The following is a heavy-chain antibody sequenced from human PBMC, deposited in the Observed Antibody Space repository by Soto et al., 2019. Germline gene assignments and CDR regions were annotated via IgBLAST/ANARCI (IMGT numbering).Heavy chain of an antibody. CDR2: TYYRSKWYN. Sequence: PSQTLSLTCAISGDSVSSNSAAWNWIRQSPSRGLEWLGRTYYRSKWYNDYAVSVKSRITINPDTSKNQFSLQLNSVTPEDTAVYYCAREGWGYCTGCENPLGFAICYRAQGAPVPVSS. CDR1: GDSVSSNSAA. CDR3: AREGWGYCTGCENPLGFAICY. D-gene: IGHD2-8*01. V-gene: IGHV6-1*01. J-gene: IGHJ4*01.